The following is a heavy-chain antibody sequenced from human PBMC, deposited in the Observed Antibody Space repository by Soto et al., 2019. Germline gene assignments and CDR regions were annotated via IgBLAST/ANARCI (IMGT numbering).Heavy chain of an antibody. V-gene: IGHV3-21*06. CDR3: ARDGGRRGGGYFDL. CDR2: ISSSSSNI. D-gene: IGHD3-16*01. Sequence: EVQLVESGGGLVKPGGSLRLSCAASGFTFSSYSMNWVRQAPGKGLEWVSSISSSSSNIYYADAVKGRFTMSRDNAKNLCYLQINSLGAGDTAVYYWARDGGRRGGGYFDLWGRGTLVTVSS. CDR1: GFTFSSYS. J-gene: IGHJ2*01.